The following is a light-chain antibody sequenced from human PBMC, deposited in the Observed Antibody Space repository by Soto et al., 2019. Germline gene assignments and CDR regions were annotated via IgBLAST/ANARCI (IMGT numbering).Light chain of an antibody. V-gene: IGLV1-40*01. J-gene: IGLJ1*01. CDR2: GNS. Sequence: QSVLPHPPSVSGPPGQRVTISCTGSSSNIGAGYDVHWYQQLPGTGPKLLISGNSNRPSGVPDRFSGSRSGTSASLAITGLQAEDEADYYCQSHDSSLSAYVFGTGTKVTVL. CDR1: SSNIGAGYD. CDR3: QSHDSSLSAYV.